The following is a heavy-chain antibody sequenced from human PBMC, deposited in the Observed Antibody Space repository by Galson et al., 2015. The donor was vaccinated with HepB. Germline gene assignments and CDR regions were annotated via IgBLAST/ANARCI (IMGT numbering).Heavy chain of an antibody. D-gene: IGHD6-13*01. CDR1: GFTFSSYA. V-gene: IGHV3-30-3*01. J-gene: IGHJ6*02. CDR2: ISYDGSNK. CDR3: ARSGYSSSWYLRGGSYYYGMDV. Sequence: SLRLSCAASGFTFSSYAMHWVRQAPGKGLEWVAVISYDGSNKYYADSVKGRFTISRDNSKNTLYLQMNSLRAEDTAVYYCARSGYSSSWYLRGGSYYYGMDVWGQGTTVTVSS.